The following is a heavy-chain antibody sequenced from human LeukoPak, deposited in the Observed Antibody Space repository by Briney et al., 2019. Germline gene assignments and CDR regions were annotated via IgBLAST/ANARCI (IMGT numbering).Heavy chain of an antibody. CDR1: GGSISSGGYS. V-gene: IGHV4-30-2*01. Sequence: SETPSLTCAVSGGSISSGGYSWSWIRQPPGKGLEWIGYIYHSGSTYYNPSLKSRVTISVDRSKNQFSLKLSSVAAADTAVYYCARELRYCSGGSCASGFDYWGQGTLVTVSS. CDR3: ARELRYCSGGSCASGFDY. CDR2: IYHSGST. D-gene: IGHD2-15*01. J-gene: IGHJ4*02.